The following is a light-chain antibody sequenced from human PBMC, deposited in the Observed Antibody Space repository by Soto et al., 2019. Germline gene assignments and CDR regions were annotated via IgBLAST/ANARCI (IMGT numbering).Light chain of an antibody. CDR3: SSYTRSSSVV. Sequence: QSALTQPASLSGSPGQSITISCTGTSSDVGGYNYVSWYQQHPGKAPKLMIYDVSNRPSGVSNRFSGSKSGNTASLTISGLQAEDEADYYCSSYTRSSSVVFGGGTKVTV. V-gene: IGLV2-14*01. CDR2: DVS. J-gene: IGLJ2*01. CDR1: SSDVGGYNY.